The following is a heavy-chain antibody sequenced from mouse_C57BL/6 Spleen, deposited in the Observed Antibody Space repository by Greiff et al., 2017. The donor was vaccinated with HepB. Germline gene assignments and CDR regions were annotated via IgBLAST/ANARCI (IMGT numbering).Heavy chain of an antibody. CDR3: ARRLTAQAPWAMDY. CDR1: GYTFTSYW. D-gene: IGHD3-2*02. CDR2: IDPSDSYT. Sequence: QVQLQQPGAELVMPGASVKLSCKASGYTFTSYWMHWVKQRPGQGLEWIGEIDPSDSYTNYNQKFKGKSTLTVDKSSSTAYMQLSSLTSEDSAVYYCARRLTAQAPWAMDYWGQGTSVTVSS. V-gene: IGHV1-69*01. J-gene: IGHJ4*01.